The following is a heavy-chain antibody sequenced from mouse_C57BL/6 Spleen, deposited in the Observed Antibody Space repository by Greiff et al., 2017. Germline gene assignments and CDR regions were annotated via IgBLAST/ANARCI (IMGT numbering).Heavy chain of an antibody. D-gene: IGHD2-12*01. V-gene: IGHV5-17*01. CDR2: ISSGSSTI. J-gene: IGHJ3*01. CDR1: GFTFSDYG. CDR3: AQLYPESY. Sequence: EVKLMESGGGLVKPGGSLKLSCAASGFTFSDYGMHWVRQAPEKGLEWVAYISSGSSTIYYADTVKGRFTISRDNAKNTLFLQMTSLRSEDTAMYYCAQLYPESYWGQGTLVTVSA.